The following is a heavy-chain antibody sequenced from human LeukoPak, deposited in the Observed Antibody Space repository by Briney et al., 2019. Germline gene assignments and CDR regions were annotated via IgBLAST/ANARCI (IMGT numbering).Heavy chain of an antibody. V-gene: IGHV3-33*01. Sequence: GRSLRLSCAASGFTLSSYGMHCVRQAPGKGLEWVAVIWYDGSNKYYADSVKGRFTISRDNSKNTLYLQMNSLRAEDTAVYYCARAIKGYGSGIRYYYYYGMDVWGKGTTVTVSS. CDR3: ARAIKGYGSGIRYYYYYGMDV. D-gene: IGHD3-10*01. J-gene: IGHJ6*04. CDR1: GFTLSSYG. CDR2: IWYDGSNK.